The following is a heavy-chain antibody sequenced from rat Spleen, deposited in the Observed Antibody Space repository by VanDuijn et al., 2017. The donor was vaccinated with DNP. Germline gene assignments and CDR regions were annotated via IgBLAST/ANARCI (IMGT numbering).Heavy chain of an antibody. V-gene: IGHV5S13*01. Sequence: EVQLVESGGGLVQPGRSLKLSCAASGFTFSNYGMAWVRQAPKKGLEWVAAISTGGGNTYYRDSVKGRFTISRDNAKSTLYLQMNSLRSEDTATYYCTRTLNFGYNYAFDYWGQGVMVSVSS. CDR3: TRTLNFGYNYAFDY. CDR2: ISTGGGNT. D-gene: IGHD1-4*01. J-gene: IGHJ2*01. CDR1: GFTFSNYG.